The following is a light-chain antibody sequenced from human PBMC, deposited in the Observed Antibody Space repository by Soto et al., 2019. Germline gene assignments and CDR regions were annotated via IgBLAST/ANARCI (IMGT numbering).Light chain of an antibody. CDR2: DVA. V-gene: IGLV2-14*03. Sequence: QSALTQPASVSGSPGQSITISCTGTSSDVGGYNYVSWYQHHPGKAPKLMIYDVANRPSGVSNRFSGSKSGNTASLTISGLQAEDEADYYCNSYTSSSTYVFGPGTKVTVL. CDR1: SSDVGGYNY. J-gene: IGLJ1*01. CDR3: NSYTSSSTYV.